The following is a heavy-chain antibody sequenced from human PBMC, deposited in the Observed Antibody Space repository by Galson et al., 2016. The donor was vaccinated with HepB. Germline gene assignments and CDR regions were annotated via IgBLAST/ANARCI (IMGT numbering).Heavy chain of an antibody. V-gene: IGHV3-53*01. CDR2: IFSGGST. CDR1: GFSVSSNY. D-gene: IGHD2-15*01. J-gene: IGHJ3*02. CDR3: ARGTFCSGDSCYSPAFDM. Sequence: SLRLSCAASGFSVSSNYMSWVRQAPGKGLQWVSVIFSGGSTYYADSVKGRFTIPRDNSKNTLYLQMNTLRAEDTAVYYCARGTFCSGDSCYSPAFDMWGQGTMVTASS.